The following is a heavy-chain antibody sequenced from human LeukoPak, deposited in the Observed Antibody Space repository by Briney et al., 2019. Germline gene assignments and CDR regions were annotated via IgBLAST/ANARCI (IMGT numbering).Heavy chain of an antibody. V-gene: IGHV3-30*02. CDR2: IRYDGSNK. Sequence: GGSLRLSCAASGFTFSSYGMHWVRQAPGKGLEWVAFIRYDGSNKYYADSVKGRFTISRDNSKNTLYLQMNSLRAEDTAVYYCARDQYLWFGELYHYWGQGTLVTVSS. J-gene: IGHJ4*02. CDR3: ARDQYLWFGELYHY. D-gene: IGHD3-10*01. CDR1: GFTFSSYG.